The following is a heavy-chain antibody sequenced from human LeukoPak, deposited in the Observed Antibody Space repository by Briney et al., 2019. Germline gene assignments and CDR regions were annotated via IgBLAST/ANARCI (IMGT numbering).Heavy chain of an antibody. V-gene: IGHV3-48*03. D-gene: IGHD2-15*01. CDR3: AKDSVCSGGSCYSNYYGMDV. J-gene: IGHJ6*04. Sequence: GGSLRLSCAASGFTFSSYEMNWVRQAPGKGLEWVSYISSSGSTIYYADSVKGRFTISRDNAKNSLYLQMNSLRAEDTAVYYCAKDSVCSGGSCYSNYYGMDVWGKGTTVTVSS. CDR1: GFTFSSYE. CDR2: ISSSGSTI.